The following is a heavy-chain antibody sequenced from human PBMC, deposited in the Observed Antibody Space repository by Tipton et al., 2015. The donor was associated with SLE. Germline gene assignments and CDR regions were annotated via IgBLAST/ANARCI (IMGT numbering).Heavy chain of an antibody. CDR3: VLGAARSGGAFDI. Sequence: TLSLTCTVSGGSISSSSYYWGWIRQPPGKGLEWIGYIYTSGSTNYNPSLKSRVTISVDTSKNQFSLKLSSVTAADTAVYYCVLGAARSGGAFDIWGQGTMVTVSS. CDR1: GGSISSSSYY. V-gene: IGHV4-61*05. CDR2: IYTSGST. D-gene: IGHD6-6*01. J-gene: IGHJ3*02.